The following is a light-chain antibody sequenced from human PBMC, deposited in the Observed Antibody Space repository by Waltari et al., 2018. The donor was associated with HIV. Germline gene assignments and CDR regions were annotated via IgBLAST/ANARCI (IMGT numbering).Light chain of an antibody. Sequence: QSALTQPPSASGSPGQSVTISCTGTSSDVGCYNYVSWYQQHPGKAPKLMIYEVSKRPSGVPDRFSGSKSGNTASLTVSGLQAEDEADYYCSSYAGSRGVFGGGTKLTVL. CDR1: SSDVGCYNY. CDR2: EVS. V-gene: IGLV2-8*01. J-gene: IGLJ2*01. CDR3: SSYAGSRGV.